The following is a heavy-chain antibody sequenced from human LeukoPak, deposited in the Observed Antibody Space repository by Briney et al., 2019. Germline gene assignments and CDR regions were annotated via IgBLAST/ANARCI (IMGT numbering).Heavy chain of an antibody. J-gene: IGHJ3*02. V-gene: IGHV4-59*01. D-gene: IGHD6-19*01. Sequence: SETLSLTCTVSGGSIDYYYWTWIRQPPGKGLEWIGYMHYSGRTNHNSSLKSRVTISVDTSKNQFSLKLRSVTAADTAVYYCARSQWLVHAFDIWGQGTMVTVSS. CDR2: MHYSGRT. CDR1: GGSIDYYY. CDR3: ARSQWLVHAFDI.